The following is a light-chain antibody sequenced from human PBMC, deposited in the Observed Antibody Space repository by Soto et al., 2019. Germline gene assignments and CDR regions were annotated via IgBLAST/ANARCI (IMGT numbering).Light chain of an antibody. Sequence: DIQITQSPSTLSASVGDRVTITCRASQTISSSLAWYQHKPGKAPKLLIFDATTLQTGVPSRFSGSGFGTEFTLTITGLQPDDFATYYCQQHNDYTPVTFGQGTKADIK. J-gene: IGKJ2*01. V-gene: IGKV1-5*01. CDR2: DAT. CDR1: QTISSS. CDR3: QQHNDYTPVT.